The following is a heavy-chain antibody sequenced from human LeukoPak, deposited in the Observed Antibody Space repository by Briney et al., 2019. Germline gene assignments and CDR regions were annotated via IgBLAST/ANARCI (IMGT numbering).Heavy chain of an antibody. D-gene: IGHD3-3*01. CDR1: GFTFGDYA. CDR3: TRDQPYYDFWSGTIFDY. Sequence: GGSLRLSCTASGFTFGDYAMSWVRQAPGKGLEWVGFIRSKAYGGTTEYAASVKGRFTISRDDSKSNAYLQMNSLKTEDTAVYYCTRDQPYYDFWSGTIFDYWGQGTLVTVSS. V-gene: IGHV3-49*04. CDR2: IRSKAYGGTT. J-gene: IGHJ4*02.